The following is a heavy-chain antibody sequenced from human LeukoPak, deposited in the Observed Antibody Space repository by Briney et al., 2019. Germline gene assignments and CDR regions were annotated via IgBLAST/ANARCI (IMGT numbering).Heavy chain of an antibody. J-gene: IGHJ4*02. CDR3: ARVGAAAGPAN. CDR2: INHSGST. Sequence: PSETLSLTCAVYGGSFSGYYWSWIRQPPGKGLEWIGEINHSGSTNYNPSLKSRVTISVDTSKNQFSLKLSSVTAADTAVYYCARVGAAAGPANWGQGTLVTVSS. CDR1: GGSFSGYY. V-gene: IGHV4-34*01. D-gene: IGHD6-13*01.